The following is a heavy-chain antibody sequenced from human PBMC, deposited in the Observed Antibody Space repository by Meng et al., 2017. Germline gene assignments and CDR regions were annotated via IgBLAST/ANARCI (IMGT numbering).Heavy chain of an antibody. D-gene: IGHD3-22*01. CDR2: ISGSGSST. CDR3: AKNSVSSGYHYRD. V-gene: IGHV3-23*01. Sequence: ESLKLSCAASGLTISSYGMTWVRQTPGKGLEWVSAISGSGSSTYYADSVKGRFTISRDNSKNMLFLQMNSLRGEDTAIYYCAKNSVSSGYHYRDWGQGTLVTVSS. CDR1: GLTISSYG. J-gene: IGHJ4*02.